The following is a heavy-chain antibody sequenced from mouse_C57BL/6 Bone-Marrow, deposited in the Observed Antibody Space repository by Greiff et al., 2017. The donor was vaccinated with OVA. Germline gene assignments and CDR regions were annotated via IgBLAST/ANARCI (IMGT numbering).Heavy chain of an antibody. D-gene: IGHD1-1*01. J-gene: IGHJ1*03. CDR1: DSEVFPIAY. CDR2: ILPSIGRT. Sequence: VQLQQSGSELRSPGSSVKLSCKDFDSEVFPIAYMSWVRQKPGHGFEWIGGILPSIGRTIYGEKFEDKATLDADTLSNTAYLELNSLTSEDSAIYYCARKGVIYYYGSSWYFDVWGTGTTVTVSS. CDR3: ARKGVIYYYGSSWYFDV. V-gene: IGHV15-2*01.